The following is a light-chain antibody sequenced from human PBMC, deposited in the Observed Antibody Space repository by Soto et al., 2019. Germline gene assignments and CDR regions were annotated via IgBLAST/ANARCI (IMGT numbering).Light chain of an antibody. V-gene: IGKV3-20*01. CDR1: QSVSSAF. J-gene: IGKJ1*01. CDR2: AAS. Sequence: VSTQSPGTLSLSPGERATLSCRASQSVSSAFLAWFQQKPAQPPRLLIYAASRRATGIPDRFSGGGSGTDFTLTISGLEPEDFAVYYCHHYGASQRTFGRGTKV. CDR3: HHYGASQRT.